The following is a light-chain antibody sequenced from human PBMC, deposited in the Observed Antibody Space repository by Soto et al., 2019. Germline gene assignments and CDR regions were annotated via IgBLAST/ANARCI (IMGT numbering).Light chain of an antibody. CDR1: QSVSSNY. Sequence: EIVLTQSPGTLALSPGERATRSFGASQSVSSNYLAWYQQKPGQAPRLXSYDASNRATGIPARFSGSGSGTDFTLTISSLKPDDFATYYCQQYNTYSPTFGQGTKVDI. CDR2: DAS. V-gene: IGKV3-20*01. CDR3: QQYNTYSPT. J-gene: IGKJ1*01.